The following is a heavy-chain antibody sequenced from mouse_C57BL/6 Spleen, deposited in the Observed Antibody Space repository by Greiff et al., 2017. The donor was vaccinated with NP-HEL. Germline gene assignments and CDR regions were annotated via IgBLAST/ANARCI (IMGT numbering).Heavy chain of an antibody. CDR1: GFTFSDYG. CDR3: ARNYGSSSYWYFDV. D-gene: IGHD1-1*01. Sequence: DVQLVESGGGLVKPGGSLKLSCAASGFTFSDYGMHWVRQAPEKGLEWVAYISSGSSTIYYADTVKGRFTISRDNAKNTLFLQMTSLRSEDTAMYYGARNYGSSSYWYFDVWGTGTTVTVSS. V-gene: IGHV5-17*01. CDR2: ISSGSSTI. J-gene: IGHJ1*03.